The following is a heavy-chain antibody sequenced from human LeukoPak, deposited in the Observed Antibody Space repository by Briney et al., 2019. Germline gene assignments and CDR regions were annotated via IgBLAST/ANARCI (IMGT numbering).Heavy chain of an antibody. CDR2: IYHSGST. Sequence: TLSLTCAVSGGSISSGGYSWSWIRQPPGKGLEWIGYIYHSGSTYYNPSLKSRVTISVDRSKNQFSLKLSSVTAADTAVYYCARIGVHHWFDPWGQGTLVTVSS. J-gene: IGHJ5*02. CDR1: GGSISSGGYS. V-gene: IGHV4-30-2*01. D-gene: IGHD1-1*01. CDR3: ARIGVHHWFDP.